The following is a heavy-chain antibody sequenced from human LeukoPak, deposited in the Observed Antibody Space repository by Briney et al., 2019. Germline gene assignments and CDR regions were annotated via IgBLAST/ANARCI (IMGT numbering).Heavy chain of an antibody. D-gene: IGHD3-10*01. Sequence: GGSLRLSCAASGFTFSSYSMNWVRQAPGKGLEWVSAISGSGGSTYYADSVKGRFTISRDNSKNTLYPQMNSLRAEDTAVYYCAKEVVRGVIMNYYYMDVWGKGTTVTISS. J-gene: IGHJ6*03. CDR2: ISGSGGST. CDR3: AKEVVRGVIMNYYYMDV. CDR1: GFTFSSYS. V-gene: IGHV3-23*01.